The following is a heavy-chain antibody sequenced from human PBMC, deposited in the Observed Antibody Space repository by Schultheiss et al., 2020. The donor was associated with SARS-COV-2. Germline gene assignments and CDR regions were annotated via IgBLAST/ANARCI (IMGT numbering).Heavy chain of an antibody. CDR1: GFTFSSYA. D-gene: IGHD3-22*01. CDR3: ARDNPSGYLYYYMDV. CDR2: ISSNGGST. V-gene: IGHV3-64*01. Sequence: GGSLRLSCAASGFTFSSYAMHWVRQAPGKGLEYVSAISSNGGSTYYANSVKGRFTISRDNSKNTLYLQMGSLRAEDMAVYYCARDNPSGYLYYYMDVWGQGTTVTVSS. J-gene: IGHJ6*03.